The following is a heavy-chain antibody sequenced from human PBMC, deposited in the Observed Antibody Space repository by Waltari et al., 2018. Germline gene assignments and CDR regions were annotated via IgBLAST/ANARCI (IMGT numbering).Heavy chain of an antibody. CDR2: ISNDETSI. CDR1: GFRFSNYW. Sequence: EEQLLESGGGLVQPGDSLRLSCAASGFRFSNYWMNWVRQAPGKGLVGVERISNDETSISYADSVKCRFTISRDNAKNTLYLKMKRLRAEDTAVYYCARLAPRTYRSPVPGRHYYYGMDVWGQGTTVTVSS. CDR3: ARLAPRTYRSPVPGRHYYYGMDV. J-gene: IGHJ6*02. D-gene: IGHD3-10*01. V-gene: IGHV3-74*01.